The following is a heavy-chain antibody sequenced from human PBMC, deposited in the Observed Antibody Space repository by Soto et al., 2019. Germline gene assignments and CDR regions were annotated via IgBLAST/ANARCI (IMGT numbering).Heavy chain of an antibody. D-gene: IGHD3-3*01. CDR3: ARPNVLRFLEWPNWFDP. Sequence: KSSETLSLTCTVSGGSISSSSYYWGWIRQPPGKGLEWIGSIYYSGSTYYNPSLKSRVTISVDTSKNQFSLKLSSVTAADTAVYYCARPNVLRFLEWPNWFDPWGQGTLVTVSS. J-gene: IGHJ5*02. CDR2: IYYSGST. V-gene: IGHV4-39*01. CDR1: GGSISSSSYY.